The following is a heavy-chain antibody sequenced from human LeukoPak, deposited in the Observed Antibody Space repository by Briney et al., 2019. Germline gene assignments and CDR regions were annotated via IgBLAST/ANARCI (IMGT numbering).Heavy chain of an antibody. CDR1: GGSISSYY. D-gene: IGHD5-18*01. J-gene: IGHJ4*02. V-gene: IGHV4-59*01. CDR3: ARAEYSYGYKGVYFDY. Sequence: SETLSLTCTVSGGSISSYYWSWIREPPGMGLEWIGYIYYSGSTNYNPSLKSRVTISVDTSKNQFSLKLSSVTAADTAVYYCARAEYSYGYKGVYFDYWGQGTLVTVSS. CDR2: IYYSGST.